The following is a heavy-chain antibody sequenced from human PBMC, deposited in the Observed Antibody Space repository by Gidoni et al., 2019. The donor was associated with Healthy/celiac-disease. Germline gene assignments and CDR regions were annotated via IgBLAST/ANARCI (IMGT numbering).Heavy chain of an antibody. CDR1: GYTFTSYG. J-gene: IGHJ4*02. D-gene: IGHD6-19*01. CDR3: ARDHSRDGSGWYESGAGDY. Sequence: QVQLVQSGAEVKKPGASVKVSCKASGYTFTSYGTSWVRQAPGQGLEWMGWISAYNGNTNYAQKLQGRVTMTTDTSTSTAYMELRSLRSDDTAVYYCARDHSRDGSGWYESGAGDYWGQGTLVTVSS. CDR2: ISAYNGNT. V-gene: IGHV1-18*01.